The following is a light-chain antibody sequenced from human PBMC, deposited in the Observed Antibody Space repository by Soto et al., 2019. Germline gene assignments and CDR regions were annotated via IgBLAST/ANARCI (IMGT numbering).Light chain of an antibody. Sequence: EIVLTQSTGILSLSPGERATLSCRASQSVSSSYLAWYQQKPGQAPRLLIYGASSRATGVPDRFSGSGSGTDFTLTISRLEPEDFAVFYCQQYGSSPMTFGQGTKVDIK. CDR2: GAS. CDR3: QQYGSSPMT. J-gene: IGKJ1*01. V-gene: IGKV3-20*01. CDR1: QSVSSSY.